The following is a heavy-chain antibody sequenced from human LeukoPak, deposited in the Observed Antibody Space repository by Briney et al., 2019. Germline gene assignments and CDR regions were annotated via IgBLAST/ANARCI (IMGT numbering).Heavy chain of an antibody. Sequence: GASVKVSCKTSGYSFTSYGINWVRQAPGQGLEWMGWISVYNGNIYYAEKFQGRVTMTTDTSTSTAYMEVRSLRSDDTAVYYCARDHTIFGLVPSDFWGQGTLVTVSS. CDR1: GYSFTSYG. D-gene: IGHD3-3*01. J-gene: IGHJ4*02. V-gene: IGHV1-18*01. CDR3: ARDHTIFGLVPSDF. CDR2: ISVYNGNI.